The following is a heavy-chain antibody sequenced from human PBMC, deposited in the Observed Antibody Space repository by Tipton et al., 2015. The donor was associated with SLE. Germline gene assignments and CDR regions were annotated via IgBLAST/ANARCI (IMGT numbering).Heavy chain of an antibody. CDR1: GGSISSGSYY. V-gene: IGHV4-61*02. Sequence: TLSLTCTVSGGSISSGSYYWSWIRQPAGKGLEWIGRIYTSGSTNYNPSLKSRVTISVDTSKNQFSLKLSSVTAADTAVYYCARGEDFWNYWGQGALVTVSS. D-gene: IGHD3-3*01. CDR2: IYTSGST. CDR3: ARGEDFWNY. J-gene: IGHJ4*02.